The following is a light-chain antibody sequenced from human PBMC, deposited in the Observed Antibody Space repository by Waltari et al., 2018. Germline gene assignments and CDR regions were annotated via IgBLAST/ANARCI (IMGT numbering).Light chain of an antibody. Sequence: QLVLTQSPSASASLGASVKLTCPLSSGNSSNIIAWLQQQPEKGPRYLMKVNSDGSHSKGDEIPDRFSGSSSGAERYLTISTVQSEDEADYYCQTGGHGTWVFGGGTKLTVL. CDR3: QTGGHGTWV. CDR2: VNSDGSH. CDR1: SGNSSNI. J-gene: IGLJ3*02. V-gene: IGLV4-69*01.